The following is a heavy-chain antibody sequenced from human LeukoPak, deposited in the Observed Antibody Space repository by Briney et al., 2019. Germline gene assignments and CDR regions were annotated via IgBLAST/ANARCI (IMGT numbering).Heavy chain of an antibody. CDR2: ISGSGGST. J-gene: IGHJ4*02. CDR1: GFTFSSYA. CDR3: AKRFWEWLSPGGYFDY. D-gene: IGHD3-3*01. Sequence: PGGSLRLSCAASGFTFSSYAMSWVRQAPGKGLEWVSAISGSGGSTYYADSVKGRFTISRDNSKNTLYLQMNSLRAEDTAVYYCAKRFWEWLSPGGYFDYWGQGTLVTVSS. V-gene: IGHV3-23*01.